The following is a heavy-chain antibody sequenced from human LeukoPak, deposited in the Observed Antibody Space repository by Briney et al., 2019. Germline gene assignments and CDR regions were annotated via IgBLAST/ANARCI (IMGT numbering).Heavy chain of an antibody. D-gene: IGHD5-18*01. CDR2: ISSSSSYI. CDR1: GFTFSTYT. V-gene: IGHV3-21*01. Sequence: GGSPRLSCAASGFTFSTYTMNWVRQAPGKGLEWVSSISSSSSYIHYADSVKGRFTISRDNAKNSLYLQMNSLRAGDTAVYYCSRGLGWIHSWGQGTLVTVSS. J-gene: IGHJ5*02. CDR3: SRGLGWIHS.